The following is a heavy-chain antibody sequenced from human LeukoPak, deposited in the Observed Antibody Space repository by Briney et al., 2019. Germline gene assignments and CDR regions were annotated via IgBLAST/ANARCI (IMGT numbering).Heavy chain of an antibody. J-gene: IGHJ4*02. CDR2: IYYSGST. CDR1: GGSISSGTYY. V-gene: IGHV4-39*01. Sequence: SETLPLTCTVSGGSISSGTYYWGWIRQPPGKGLEWIGSIYYSGSTSYNPSLKSRVTISVDTSKNQFSLKLDSVTAADTAVYYCARNASDSGTSYFDYWGQGTLVTVSS. CDR3: ARNASDSGTSYFDY. D-gene: IGHD1-26*01.